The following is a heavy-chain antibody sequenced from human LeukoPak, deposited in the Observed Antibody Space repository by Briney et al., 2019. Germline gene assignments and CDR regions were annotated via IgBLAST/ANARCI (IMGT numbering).Heavy chain of an antibody. CDR2: IYYSGST. D-gene: IGHD2-21*01. V-gene: IGHV4-31*03. Sequence: SQTLSLTCTVSGGSISSGGYYWSWIRQHPGKGLEWIGYIYYSGSTYHNPSLKSRVTISVDTSKNQFSLKLSSVTAADTAVYYCASSVITGPGEDYWGQGTLVTVSS. CDR1: GGSISSGGYY. CDR3: ASSVITGPGEDY. J-gene: IGHJ4*02.